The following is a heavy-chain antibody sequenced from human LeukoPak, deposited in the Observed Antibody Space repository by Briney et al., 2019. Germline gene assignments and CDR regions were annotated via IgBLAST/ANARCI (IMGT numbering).Heavy chain of an antibody. CDR1: GFTFSSYW. D-gene: IGHD3-16*01. V-gene: IGHV3-7*01. CDR2: IKQDGSEK. CDR3: ASEGAPYGMDV. J-gene: IGHJ6*04. Sequence: SGGSLRLSCAASGFTFSSYWMSWVRQAPGKVLEWVANIKQDGSEKYYVDSVKGRFTISRDNAKNSLYLQMNSLRAEDTAVYYCASEGAPYGMDVWGKGTTVTVSS.